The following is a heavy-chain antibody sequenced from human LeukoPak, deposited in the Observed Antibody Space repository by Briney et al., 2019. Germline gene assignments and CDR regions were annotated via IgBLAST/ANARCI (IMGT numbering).Heavy chain of an antibody. CDR3: ARDFPYCSSTSCYVGFDY. V-gene: IGHV1-2*02. CDR2: INPNSGGT. J-gene: IGHJ4*02. CDR1: GYTFTGYY. D-gene: IGHD2-2*01. Sequence: ASVKVSCKASGYTFTGYYMQWVRQAPGQGLEWMGWINPNSGGTNYAQKFQGRVTMTRDTSISTAYMELSRLRSDDTAVYYCARDFPYCSSTSCYVGFDYWGQGTLVTVSS.